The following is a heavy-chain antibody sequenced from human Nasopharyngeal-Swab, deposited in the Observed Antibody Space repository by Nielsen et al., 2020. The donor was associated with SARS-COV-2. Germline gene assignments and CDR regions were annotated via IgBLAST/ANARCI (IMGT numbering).Heavy chain of an antibody. CDR2: IYYSGST. CDR3: ARWGGYNFAWLLSTGNWFDP. J-gene: IGHJ5*02. Sequence: SDTLSLTFTVPGGSISSYYWSWSRQSPGKGLDWIGYIYYSGSTNYNPSLKSRVTISVDTSKTQFSLKLSSVTGADTAVYYCARWGGYNFAWLLSTGNWFDPWGQGTLVTVSS. CDR1: GGSISSYY. D-gene: IGHD3-9*01. V-gene: IGHV4-59*01.